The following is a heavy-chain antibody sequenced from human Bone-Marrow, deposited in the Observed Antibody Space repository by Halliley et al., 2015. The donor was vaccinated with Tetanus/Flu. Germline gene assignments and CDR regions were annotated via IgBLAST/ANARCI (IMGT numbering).Heavy chain of an antibody. CDR3: AGAHRDNVAGSCSGGNAFGI. J-gene: IGHJ3*02. V-gene: IGHV4-31*01. Sequence: TLSLTCTVSGGSISSGYYWSWIRHLPGKGLEWIGYIYYTGSTFYNPSLKSLIPISVDTSQNHFSLNFNSVTAGDTAVYYCAGAHRDNVAGSCSGGNAFGIWGPRDNGHRLY. CDR2: IYYTGST. CDR1: GGSISSGYY. D-gene: IGHD3-16*01.